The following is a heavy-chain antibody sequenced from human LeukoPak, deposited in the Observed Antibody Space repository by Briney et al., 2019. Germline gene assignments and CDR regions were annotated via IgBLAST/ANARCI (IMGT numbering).Heavy chain of an antibody. CDR2: ISSSSNYI. CDR1: GFTFSSYS. J-gene: IGHJ3*02. V-gene: IGHV3-21*01. CDR3: AKEVRGDAFDI. Sequence: GGSLRLSCAASGFTFSSYSMNWVRQAPGKGLEWVSSISSSSNYIYYADSVKGRFTISRDNAKNSLYLQMNSLRAEDTAVYYCAKEVRGDAFDIWGQGTMVTVSS. D-gene: IGHD3-16*01.